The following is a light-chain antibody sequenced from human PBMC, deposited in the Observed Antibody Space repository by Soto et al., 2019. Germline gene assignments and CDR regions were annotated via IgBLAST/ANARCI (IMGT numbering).Light chain of an antibody. CDR3: QQYGSSPRT. CDR2: GAS. Sequence: EIVLTQSPGTLSLSPGERATLSCRASQIVSSSYLACYQQKPGQAPRLLIYGASSRATGIPDRFSGSGSGTDFTLTISRLEPEDFAVYYCQQYGSSPRTFGQGTKVEIK. CDR1: QIVSSSY. J-gene: IGKJ1*01. V-gene: IGKV3-20*01.